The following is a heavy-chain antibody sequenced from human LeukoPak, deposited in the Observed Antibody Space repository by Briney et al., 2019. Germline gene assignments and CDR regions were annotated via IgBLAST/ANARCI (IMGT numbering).Heavy chain of an antibody. CDR1: GFTFSSYA. J-gene: IGHJ4*02. CDR2: ISYDGSNK. Sequence: PGRSLRLSRAASGFTFSSYAMHWVRQAPGKGLEWVAVISYDGSNKYYADSVKGRFTISRDNSKNTLYLQMSSLRAEDTAVYYCASGSGSYYRIDYWGQGTLVTVSS. CDR3: ASGSGSYYRIDY. V-gene: IGHV3-30*04. D-gene: IGHD3-10*01.